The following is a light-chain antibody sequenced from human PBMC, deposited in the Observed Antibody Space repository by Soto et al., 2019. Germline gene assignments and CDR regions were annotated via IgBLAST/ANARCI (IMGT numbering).Light chain of an antibody. Sequence: QSALTQPASVSGSPGQSITISCTGTSSDVGGYNYVSWYQQHPGQVPKLTIYEVTNRPSGVPDRFSGSKSGNTASLTVSGLQAEDEADYYCCSYAGSRIFGTGTKLTVL. J-gene: IGLJ1*01. V-gene: IGLV2-8*01. CDR1: SSDVGGYNY. CDR3: CSYAGSRI. CDR2: EVT.